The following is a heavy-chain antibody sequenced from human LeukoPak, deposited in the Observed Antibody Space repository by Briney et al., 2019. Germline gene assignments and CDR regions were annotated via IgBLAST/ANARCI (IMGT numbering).Heavy chain of an antibody. CDR2: IIPNLGIA. Sequence: SVKVSCKASGGTFSSYAISWVRQAPGPGLEWMGRIIPNLGIANYAQKFQGRVTITADKSTSKAYMELDSLRSEGPAADYCARDQRVPGSIAAAGPHYYHNGMDVWGQGNTVTVSS. V-gene: IGHV1-69*04. D-gene: IGHD6-13*01. CDR1: GGTFSSYA. J-gene: IGHJ6*02. CDR3: ARDQRVPGSIAAAGPHYYHNGMDV.